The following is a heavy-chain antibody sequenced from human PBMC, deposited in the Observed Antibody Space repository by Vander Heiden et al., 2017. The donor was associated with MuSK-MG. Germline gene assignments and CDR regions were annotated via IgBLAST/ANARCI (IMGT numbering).Heavy chain of an antibody. V-gene: IGHV3-23*01. J-gene: IGHJ3*02. Sequence: EVQLLESGGGLVQPGGSLRLSCAASGFTFSSYAMSWVRQAPGKGLERVSAISGSGGSTYYADSVKGRFTISRDNPKNTLYLQMNSLSAEDTAVYYCAKDTHPGIAAAGPDAFDIWGQGTMVTVSS. CDR2: ISGSGGST. CDR3: AKDTHPGIAAAGPDAFDI. D-gene: IGHD6-13*01. CDR1: GFTFSSYA.